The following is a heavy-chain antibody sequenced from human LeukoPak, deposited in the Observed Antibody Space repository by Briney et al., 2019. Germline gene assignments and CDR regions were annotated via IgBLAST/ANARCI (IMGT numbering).Heavy chain of an antibody. CDR3: ATAGPVAVAGTDYFDS. CDR2: IYYIGNT. V-gene: IGHV4-59*01. D-gene: IGHD6-19*01. J-gene: IGHJ4*02. CDR1: GGSISSYH. Sequence: SETLSLTCTVSGGSISSYHWSWIRQPPGKGLEWIGYIYYIGNTNYNPSLKSRVTMSVDTSRNQVSLKLSSVTAADTAVYYCATAGPVAVAGTDYFDSWGQGTLVTVSS.